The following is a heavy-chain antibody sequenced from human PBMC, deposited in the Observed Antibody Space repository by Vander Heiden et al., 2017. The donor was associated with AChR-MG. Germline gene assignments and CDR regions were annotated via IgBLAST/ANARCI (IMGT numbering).Heavy chain of an antibody. D-gene: IGHD6-13*01. Sequence: QVQLQQWGAGLLHPSETLSLTCAVYGGSFRGDYWGWVRQPPGKGLEWIGEINHSGSTNYNPSLKSRVTIPVDTSKNQFSLKLSSVTAADTAVYYCARGRQQLTWGQGTLVTVSS. CDR3: ARGRQQLT. CDR1: GGSFRGDY. J-gene: IGHJ4*02. V-gene: IGHV4-34*01. CDR2: INHSGST.